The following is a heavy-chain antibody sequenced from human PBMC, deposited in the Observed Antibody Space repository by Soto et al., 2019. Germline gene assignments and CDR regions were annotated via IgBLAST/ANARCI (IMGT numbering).Heavy chain of an antibody. Sequence: GGSLRLSCAAFGFTVSNIYMTWVRLAPGKGLEWVSLVYSGGATHYAASVKGRFTISTHSSQNTLFLQMNSLRTEDTATYYYDSFGRPLYGLDIWGQGTMVTVSS. D-gene: IGHD2-15*01. CDR3: DSFGRPLYGLDI. V-gene: IGHV3-53*04. J-gene: IGHJ3*02. CDR1: GFTVSNIY. CDR2: VYSGGAT.